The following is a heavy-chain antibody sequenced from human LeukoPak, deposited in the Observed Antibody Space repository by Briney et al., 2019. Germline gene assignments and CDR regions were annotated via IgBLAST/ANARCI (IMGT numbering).Heavy chain of an antibody. D-gene: IGHD5-18*01. CDR3: ARGGYSYGDDY. CDR1: GGSFSGYY. Sequence: PSETLSLTCAVYGGSFSGYYWSWIRQPPGKGLEWIGEINHNGSTNYNPSLKSRVTISVDTSKNQFSLKLSSVTAADTAVYYCARGGYSYGDDYWGQGTLVTVSS. CDR2: INHNGST. J-gene: IGHJ4*02. V-gene: IGHV4-34*01.